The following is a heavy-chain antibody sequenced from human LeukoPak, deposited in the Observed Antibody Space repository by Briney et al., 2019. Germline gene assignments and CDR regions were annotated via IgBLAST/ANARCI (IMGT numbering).Heavy chain of an antibody. CDR3: AGVDGSYSRGIDY. Sequence: SETLSLTCTVSGGSISSYYWTWIRQPPGKGLEWIGYIYYSGSTNYNPSLKSRVTISVDTSKNQFSLKLSSVTAADTAVYYCAGVDGSYSRGIDYWGQGTLVTVSS. V-gene: IGHV4-59*01. D-gene: IGHD1-26*01. CDR1: GGSISSYY. CDR2: IYYSGST. J-gene: IGHJ4*02.